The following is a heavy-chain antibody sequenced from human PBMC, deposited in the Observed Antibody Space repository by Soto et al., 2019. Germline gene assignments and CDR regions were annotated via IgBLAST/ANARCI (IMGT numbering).Heavy chain of an antibody. D-gene: IGHD5-12*01. CDR2: TYYRSKWYN. Sequence: SQTLSLTCAISGDSVSSNSAAWNWIRQSPSRGLEWLGRTYYRSKWYNDYAVSVKSRITINPDTSKNQFSLQLNSVTPEDTAVYYCARDLDSRDGYNYVNWFSPCGQGTFVTVSS. CDR3: ARDLDSRDGYNYVNWFSP. CDR1: GDSVSSNSAA. J-gene: IGHJ5*02. V-gene: IGHV6-1*01.